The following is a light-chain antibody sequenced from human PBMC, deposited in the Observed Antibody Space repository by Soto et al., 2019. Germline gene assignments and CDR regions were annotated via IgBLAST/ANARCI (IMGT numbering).Light chain of an antibody. CDR3: QQANSFPWT. V-gene: IGKV1-12*01. Sequence: DIRVSHCPASVSASVGDRVTMTCRARQGISSWLVWYQQKAGKAPKLLIYAASSWQSGVPSRFSGSGSGTDFTLTISGLQPEDLAPYYCQQANSFPWTFGQGTRWIS. J-gene: IGKJ1*01. CDR2: AAS. CDR1: QGISSW.